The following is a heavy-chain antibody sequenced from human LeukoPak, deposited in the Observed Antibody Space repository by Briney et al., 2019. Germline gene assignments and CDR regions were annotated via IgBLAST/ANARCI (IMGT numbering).Heavy chain of an antibody. Sequence: GASVKVSCKASGYTFTSYYVHWVRQAPGQGLEWMGIINPSGGSTSYAQKFQGRVTMTRDMSTSTVYMELSSLRSEDTAVYYCARDAPGTSLGYYYYMDVWGKGTTVSVSS. CDR1: GYTFTSYY. CDR3: ARDAPGTSLGYYYYMDV. J-gene: IGHJ6*03. D-gene: IGHD6-13*01. V-gene: IGHV1-46*01. CDR2: INPSGGST.